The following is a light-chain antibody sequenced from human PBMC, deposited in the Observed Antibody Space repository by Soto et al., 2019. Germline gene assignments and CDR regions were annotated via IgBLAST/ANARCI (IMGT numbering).Light chain of an antibody. Sequence: ENVLTQSPGTLSLSPGERATLSCRASQRVSSSYLAWYQEKPGQAPRLLIYGASSRATGIPDRFIGSGCGTDFALTIGRLEPEDFAVYYCQQYGSSMFTFGQGTKLEI. CDR3: QQYGSSMFT. CDR1: QRVSSSY. J-gene: IGKJ2*01. V-gene: IGKV3-20*01. CDR2: GAS.